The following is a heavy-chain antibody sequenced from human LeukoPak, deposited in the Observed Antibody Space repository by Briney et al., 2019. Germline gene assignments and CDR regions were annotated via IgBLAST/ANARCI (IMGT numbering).Heavy chain of an antibody. V-gene: IGHV1-69*13. D-gene: IGHD5-18*01. CDR1: GGTFSSYA. Sequence: ASVKVSCKASGGTFSSYAISWVRQAPGQGLEWMGGIIPIFGTANYAQKFQGRVTITADESTSTAYMELSSLRSEDTAVYYCARDSKYSYDNVGFDYWGQGTLVTVSS. CDR2: IIPIFGTA. CDR3: ARDSKYSYDNVGFDY. J-gene: IGHJ4*02.